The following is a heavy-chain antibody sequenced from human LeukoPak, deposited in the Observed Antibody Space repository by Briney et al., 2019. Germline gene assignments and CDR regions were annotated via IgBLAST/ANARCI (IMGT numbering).Heavy chain of an antibody. CDR3: ARAGHCSGGSCTGTVDY. CDR1: GYTFTSYG. CDR2: ISAYNGNT. V-gene: IGHV1-18*01. D-gene: IGHD2-15*01. Sequence: ASVKVSCKAAGYTFTSYGISWVRQAPGQGLEWMGWISAYNGNTNYAQKLQGRVTMTTDRSTSTAYMKLRSLRSDDTAVYYCARAGHCSGGSCTGTVDYWGQGTLVTVSS. J-gene: IGHJ4*02.